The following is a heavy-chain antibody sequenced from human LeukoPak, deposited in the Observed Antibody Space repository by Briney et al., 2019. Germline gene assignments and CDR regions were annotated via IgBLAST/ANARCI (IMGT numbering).Heavy chain of an antibody. CDR3: ATGLDIVATIMSN. D-gene: IGHD5-12*01. CDR2: FDPEDGET. CDR1: GYTLTELS. V-gene: IGHV1-24*01. Sequence: GASVKVSCKVSGYTLTELSMHWVRQAPGKGLEWMGGFDPEDGETIYAQKFQGRVTMTEDTSTDTAYMELSGLRSEDMAVYYCATGLDIVATIMSNWGQGTLVTVSS. J-gene: IGHJ4*02.